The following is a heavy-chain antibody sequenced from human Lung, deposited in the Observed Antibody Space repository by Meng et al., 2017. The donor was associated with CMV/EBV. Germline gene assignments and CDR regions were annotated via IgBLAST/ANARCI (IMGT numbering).Heavy chain of an antibody. CDR2: IYYSWST. D-gene: IGHD3-3*01. CDR3: ARVGLFLEWLELNAFDI. Sequence: SETLSLXXTVSGGSISSYYWSWIRQPPGKGLEWIGYIYYSWSTNYNPSLKSRVTISVDTSKNQFSLKLSSVTAADTAVYYCARVGLFLEWLELNAFDIWGQGXMVTVSS. CDR1: GGSISSYY. V-gene: IGHV4-59*01. J-gene: IGHJ3*02.